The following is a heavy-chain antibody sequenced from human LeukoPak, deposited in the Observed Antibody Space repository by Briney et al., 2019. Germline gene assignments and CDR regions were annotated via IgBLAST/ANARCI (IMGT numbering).Heavy chain of an antibody. CDR3: ARRTYSYGDY. Sequence: GESLKISCKASGYSFNTYWIGWVRQVPGKGLEWMGIIYPGDSDTRYSPYFRGHVTISVDKSISTAYLQWSSLRASDTAMYYCARRTYSYGDYWGQGTLATVSS. CDR2: IYPGDSDT. CDR1: GYSFNTYW. J-gene: IGHJ4*02. V-gene: IGHV5-51*01. D-gene: IGHD5-18*01.